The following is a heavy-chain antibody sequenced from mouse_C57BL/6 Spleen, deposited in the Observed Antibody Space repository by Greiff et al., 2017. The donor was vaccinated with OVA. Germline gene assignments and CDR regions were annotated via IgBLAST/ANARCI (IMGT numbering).Heavy chain of an antibody. J-gene: IGHJ2*01. CDR2: IRYDGSN. D-gene: IGHD2-2*01. CDR1: GYSITSGYY. V-gene: IGHV3-6*01. Sequence: EVQLQESGPGLVKPSQSLSLSCSVTGYSITSGYYWKWIRQFPGNKRVWMGIIRYDGSNNYNQSLKNRTPITRDPSTNQFFLKLNSVTTEDTATYCGARRGNGYLFDDWGQGTTLTVSS. CDR3: ARRGNGYLFDD.